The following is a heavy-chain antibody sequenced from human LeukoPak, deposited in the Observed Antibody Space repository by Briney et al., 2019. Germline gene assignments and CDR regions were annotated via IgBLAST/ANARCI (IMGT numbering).Heavy chain of an antibody. CDR3: VRDRNALQFLDF. V-gene: IGHV3-33*01. Sequence: PGRSLRLSCAASGFTFRNFGMHWVRQAPGKGLEWVAVIWYDGSEKYYADSVKGRFIISRDNSKNMLYLQTNSLRAEDTAVYYCVRDRNALQFLDFWGQGTLVTVSS. D-gene: IGHD3-3*01. CDR1: GFTFRNFG. CDR2: IWYDGSEK. J-gene: IGHJ4*02.